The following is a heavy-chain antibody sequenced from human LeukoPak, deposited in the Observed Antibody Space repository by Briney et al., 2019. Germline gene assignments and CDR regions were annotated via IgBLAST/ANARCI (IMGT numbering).Heavy chain of an antibody. D-gene: IGHD5-24*01. CDR1: GGSISSGSYY. Sequence: SETLSLTCTVSGGSISSGSYYWSWIRQPAGKGLEWIGRIYTSGSTNYNPSLKSRVTISVDTSKNQFSLKLSSVTAADTAVYYCARVAAKRVSYMDVWGKGTTVTVSS. CDR2: IYTSGST. CDR3: ARVAAKRVSYMDV. V-gene: IGHV4-61*02. J-gene: IGHJ6*03.